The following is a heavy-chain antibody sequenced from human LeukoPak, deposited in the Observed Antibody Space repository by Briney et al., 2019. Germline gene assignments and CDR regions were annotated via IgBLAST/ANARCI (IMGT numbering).Heavy chain of an antibody. J-gene: IGHJ4*02. CDR3: ARSYYDSSGYSPDFSFDY. Sequence: PSETLSLTCTVSGGSISSYYWSWIRQPPGKGLEWIGYIYYSGSTNYNPSLKSRVTISVDTSKNQFSLKLSSVTAADTAVYYCARSYYDSSGYSPDFSFDYWGQGTLVTVSS. CDR2: IYYSGST. CDR1: GGSISSYY. V-gene: IGHV4-59*01. D-gene: IGHD3-22*01.